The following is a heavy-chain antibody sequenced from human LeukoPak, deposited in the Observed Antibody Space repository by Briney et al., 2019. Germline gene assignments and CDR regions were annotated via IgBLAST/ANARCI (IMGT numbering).Heavy chain of an antibody. Sequence: PSETLSLTCTVSGGSISSYYWSWIRQPPGKGLEWIGYIYYSGSTNYNPSLKSRVTISVDTSKNQFSLKLSSVTAADTAVYYCARHGPHYYYDRGNWFDPWGQGTLVTVSS. V-gene: IGHV4-59*08. J-gene: IGHJ5*02. CDR1: GGSISSYY. CDR2: IYYSGST. CDR3: ARHGPHYYYDRGNWFDP. D-gene: IGHD3-22*01.